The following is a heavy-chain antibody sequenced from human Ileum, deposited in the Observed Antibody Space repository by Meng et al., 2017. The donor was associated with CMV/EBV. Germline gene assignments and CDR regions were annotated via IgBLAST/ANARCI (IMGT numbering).Heavy chain of an antibody. CDR1: GGSINSNNYY. J-gene: IGHJ4*02. CDR2: IYYNGNT. CDR3: ARDITGSHFDH. Sequence: QVHLQESGPRLVKPSETLSLTCTVSGGSINSNNYYWGWIRQPPGKGLEWIGSIYYNGNTPYNPSLKSRVTISLDTSKNQFSLRLSSVTAADTAVYYCARDITGSHFDHWGQGVLVTVSS. V-gene: IGHV4-39*07. D-gene: IGHD1-20*01.